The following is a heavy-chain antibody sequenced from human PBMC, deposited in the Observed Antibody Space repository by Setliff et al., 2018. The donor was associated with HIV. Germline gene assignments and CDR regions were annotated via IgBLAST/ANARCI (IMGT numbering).Heavy chain of an antibody. V-gene: IGHV4-59*01. CDR3: ARDYSGWYYFDC. J-gene: IGHJ4*02. Sequence: PSETLSLTCTVSGGSISGYYWSWIWQPPGKGLAWIGYIYYIGNTNYNPSLKGRVTISVDTSKNQFSLKLTSVTAADTAVDYGARDYSGWYYFDCWGQGTLVTVSS. CDR2: IYYIGNT. CDR1: GGSISGYY. D-gene: IGHD6-19*01.